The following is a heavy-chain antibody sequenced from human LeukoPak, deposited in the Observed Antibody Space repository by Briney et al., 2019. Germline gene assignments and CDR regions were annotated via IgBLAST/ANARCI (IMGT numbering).Heavy chain of an antibody. Sequence: SETLSLTCTVSGGSISSYYWSWIRQPPGKGLEWIGYIYYSGSTNYNPSLKSRVTISVDTSKNQFSLKLSSVTAADTAVYYCARAYCSGSSCRVFDYWGQGTLVTVSS. CDR2: IYYSGST. CDR1: GGSISSYY. D-gene: IGHD2-15*01. CDR3: ARAYCSGSSCRVFDY. V-gene: IGHV4-59*01. J-gene: IGHJ4*02.